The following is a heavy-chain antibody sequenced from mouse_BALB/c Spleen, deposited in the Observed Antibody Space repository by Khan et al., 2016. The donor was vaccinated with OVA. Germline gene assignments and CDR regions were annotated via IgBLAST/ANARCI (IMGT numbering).Heavy chain of an antibody. CDR2: IWTGGST. V-gene: IGHV2-9*02. J-gene: IGHJ1*01. CDR1: GFSLTSYG. CDR3: ARYYGNYGWYFDV. Sequence: VKLQESGPGLVAPSQSLSITCTVSGFSLTSYGVHWVRQPPGKGLEWLGVIWTGGSTNYNSALMSRLSISKDNSKSQVFLKMTSLQTDDTAMYYSARYYGNYGWYFDVWGAGTTVTVSS. D-gene: IGHD2-1*01.